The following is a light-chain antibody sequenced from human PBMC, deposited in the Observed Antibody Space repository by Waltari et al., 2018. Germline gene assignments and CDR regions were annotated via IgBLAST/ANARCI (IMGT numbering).Light chain of an antibody. J-gene: IGKJ4*01. CDR1: QSLLHSNGYKY. CDR2: LGS. Sequence: DIVMTQSPLSLPVTPGEPASISCRSSQSLLHSNGYKYLDWYLQKPGQSPELLIYLGSNRASGVPDRFNGSGSGTDFTLKISRVEAEDVGVYYCMQALQTPLTFGGGTKVEIK. V-gene: IGKV2-28*01. CDR3: MQALQTPLT.